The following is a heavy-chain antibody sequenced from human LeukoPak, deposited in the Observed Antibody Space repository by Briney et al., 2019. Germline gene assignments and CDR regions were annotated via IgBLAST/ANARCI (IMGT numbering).Heavy chain of an antibody. CDR1: GFTFSSYG. Sequence: PGRSLRLSCAASGFTFSSYGMHWVRQAPGKGLEWVAVISYDGSNKYYADSVKGRFTISRDNSKNTLYLQMNSLRAEDTAVYYCAKEDDLEWLVYWGQGTLVTVSS. CDR2: ISYDGSNK. CDR3: AKEDDLEWLVY. V-gene: IGHV3-30*18. J-gene: IGHJ4*02. D-gene: IGHD3-3*01.